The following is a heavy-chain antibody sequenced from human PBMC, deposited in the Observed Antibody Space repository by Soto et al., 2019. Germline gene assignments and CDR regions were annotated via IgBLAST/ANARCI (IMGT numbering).Heavy chain of an antibody. J-gene: IGHJ4*02. V-gene: IGHV3-7*01. CDR3: ARDKAPGAY. CDR2: INQDGSQT. CDR1: GFTFTDYW. Sequence: GGSLRLSCAFSGFTFTDYWVGWVRQAPGKGLEEVANINQDGSQTNYVDSVRGRFTISRDNAKKLLYLEMNSLRVEDTAIYYCARDKAPGAYWGQGTLVTAPQ.